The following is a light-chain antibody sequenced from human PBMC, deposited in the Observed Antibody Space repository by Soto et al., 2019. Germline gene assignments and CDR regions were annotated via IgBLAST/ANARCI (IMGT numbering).Light chain of an antibody. V-gene: IGKV3-15*01. CDR3: QQYNNWPLYT. J-gene: IGKJ2*01. Sequence: EIVMTQSPATLSVSPGERATLSCRASQSVGGNLAWYQQRPGRAPRLLIYDASTRATDIPARFSGSGSGTEFTLTINSLHSDDFALYYCQQYNNWPLYTFGQGTKLEIK. CDR2: DAS. CDR1: QSVGGN.